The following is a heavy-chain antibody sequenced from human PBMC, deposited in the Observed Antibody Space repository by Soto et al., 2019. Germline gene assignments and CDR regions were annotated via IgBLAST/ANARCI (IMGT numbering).Heavy chain of an antibody. D-gene: IGHD6-6*01. CDR3: ARQNSTSSDYYGLDV. Sequence: TLSLTCVISGDTVSSNFAAWNWIRQSPSRGLEWLGRTFYRSKWNYNYAPSVNGRITINPDTSKNQLSLHLISVTPEDAAVYFCARQNSTSSDYYGLDVWDQGTTVTVSS. V-gene: IGHV6-1*01. CDR1: GDTVSSNFAA. CDR2: TFYRSKWNY. J-gene: IGHJ6*02.